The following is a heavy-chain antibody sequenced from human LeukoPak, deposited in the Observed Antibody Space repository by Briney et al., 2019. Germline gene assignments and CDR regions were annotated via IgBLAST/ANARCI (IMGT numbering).Heavy chain of an antibody. D-gene: IGHD1-26*01. Sequence: ASVKVSCKASGGTFSSYAISWVRQAPGQGLEWMGGIIPIFGTANYAQKFQGRVTITADESTSTAYMELSSLRSEDTAVYYCARDLTWELSAPEIWGQGTMVTVSS. CDR2: IIPIFGTA. J-gene: IGHJ3*02. V-gene: IGHV1-69*13. CDR1: GGTFSSYA. CDR3: ARDLTWELSAPEI.